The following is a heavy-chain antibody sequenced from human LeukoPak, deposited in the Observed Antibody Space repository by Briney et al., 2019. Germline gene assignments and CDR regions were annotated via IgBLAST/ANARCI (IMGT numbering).Heavy chain of an antibody. J-gene: IGHJ4*02. V-gene: IGHV3-9*01. CDR3: AKEGVRGVYFDY. D-gene: IGHD3-10*01. Sequence: PGRSLRLSCAASGFTFDDYAMHWVRQAPGKGLEWVSGISWNSGSIGYADSVKGRFTISGDNAKNSLYLQMNSLRAEDTALYYCAKEGVRGVYFDYWGQGTLVTVSS. CDR1: GFTFDDYA. CDR2: ISWNSGSI.